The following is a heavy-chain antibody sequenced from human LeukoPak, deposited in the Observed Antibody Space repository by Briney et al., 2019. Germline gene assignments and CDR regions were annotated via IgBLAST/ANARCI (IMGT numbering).Heavy chain of an antibody. CDR1: GGSFSGYY. CDR2: INHSGST. CDR3: ARVYYDSSGYTLHYFDH. D-gene: IGHD3-22*01. Sequence: PSETLSLTCAVYGGSFSGYYWSWIRQPPGKGLEWIGEINHSGSTNYNPSLKSRVTISVDTSKNQFSLKLSSVTAADTAVYYCARVYYDSSGYTLHYFDHWGQGTLVTVSS. J-gene: IGHJ4*02. V-gene: IGHV4-34*01.